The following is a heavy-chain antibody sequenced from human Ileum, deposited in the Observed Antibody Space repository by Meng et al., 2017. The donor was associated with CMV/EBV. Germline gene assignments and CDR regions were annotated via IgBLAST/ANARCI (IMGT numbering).Heavy chain of an antibody. CDR1: GYIFSNSG. Sequence: ASVKVSCKASGYIFSNSGITWVRQAPGQGLEWMGYLSIHDGHTKYAKNVQGRVTMTADTSTSTGYMELTSLTSDDTAVYYCAREFRERWELGHWGQGTLVTVSS. V-gene: IGHV1-18*01. J-gene: IGHJ4*02. CDR3: AREFRERWELGH. D-gene: IGHD4-23*01. CDR2: LSIHDGHT.